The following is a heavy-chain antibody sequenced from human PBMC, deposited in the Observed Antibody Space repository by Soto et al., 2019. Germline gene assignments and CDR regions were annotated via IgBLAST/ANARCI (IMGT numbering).Heavy chain of an antibody. CDR1: GFSFFSYA. D-gene: IGHD2-8*01. CDR3: AKIEMGWFAH. Sequence: VGSLRLSCTGSGFSFFSYAMSWVRQAPGKGLEWVSTISGSGGHTYYADSVKGRFVVSRDNDKNTVYLHMSSLTGEDTAVYFCAKIEMGWFAHWGQGTQVTVSS. J-gene: IGHJ5*02. V-gene: IGHV3-23*01. CDR2: ISGSGGHT.